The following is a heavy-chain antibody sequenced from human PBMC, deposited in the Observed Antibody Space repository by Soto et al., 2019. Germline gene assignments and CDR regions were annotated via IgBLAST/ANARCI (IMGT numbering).Heavy chain of an antibody. D-gene: IGHD2-15*01. CDR3: ARVKCSGGSCPPDAFDI. V-gene: IGHV1-2*04. CDR2: INPNSGGT. CDR1: GYTFTGYY. Sequence: QVQLVQSGAEVKKPGASVKVSCKASGYTFTGYYMHWVRQAPGQGLEWMGWINPNSGGTNYAQKFQGWVTMTRDTSISTASMELSRLRSDDTAVYYCARVKCSGGSCPPDAFDIWGQGTMVTVSS. J-gene: IGHJ3*02.